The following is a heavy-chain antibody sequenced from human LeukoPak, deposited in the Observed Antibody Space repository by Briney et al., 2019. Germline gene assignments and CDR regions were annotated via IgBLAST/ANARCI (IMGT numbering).Heavy chain of an antibody. V-gene: IGHV4-59*01. D-gene: IGHD3-3*01. CDR1: GGSISTYY. Sequence: SETLSLTCSVSGGSISTYYWHWIRHPPGKGLEWIGFIYYTGNTDYNPSLRSRVTISKDTSRNQFSLQLTSVTAADTAVYFCARPRFLKWSDAFDTWGQGTTVTVST. J-gene: IGHJ3*02. CDR2: IYYTGNT. CDR3: ARPRFLKWSDAFDT.